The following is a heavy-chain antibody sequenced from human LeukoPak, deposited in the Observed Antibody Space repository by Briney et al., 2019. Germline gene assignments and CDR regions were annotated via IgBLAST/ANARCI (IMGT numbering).Heavy chain of an antibody. V-gene: IGHV1-46*01. J-gene: IGHJ4*02. D-gene: IGHD3-22*01. CDR1: GYTFTSYY. CDR2: INPSGGST. CDR3: ARSYYYDSSGYYPIDY. Sequence: GASVKVSCKASGYTFTSYYMHWVRQAPGQGLEWMGIINPSGGSTSYAQKFQGRVTMTRDISTSTVYMELSSLRSEDTAVYYCARSYYYDSSGYYPIDYWGQGTLVTVSS.